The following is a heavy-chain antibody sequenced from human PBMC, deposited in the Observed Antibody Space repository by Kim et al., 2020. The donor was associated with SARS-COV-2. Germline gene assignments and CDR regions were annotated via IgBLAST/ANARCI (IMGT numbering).Heavy chain of an antibody. Sequence: YSRYTYYSPSLKSRVTISVVSSNNQFSLKLSSVTAADTAVYYCATLDIVDYWGQGTLVTVSS. J-gene: IGHJ4*02. CDR2: YSRYT. CDR3: ATLDIVDY. D-gene: IGHD5-12*01. V-gene: IGHV4-39*01.